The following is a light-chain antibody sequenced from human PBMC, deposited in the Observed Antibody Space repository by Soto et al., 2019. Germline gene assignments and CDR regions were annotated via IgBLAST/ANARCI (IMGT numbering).Light chain of an antibody. CDR1: SSDVGNYNL. CDR2: EGS. V-gene: IGLV2-23*01. J-gene: IGLJ1*01. CDR3: CSYARGSTYV. Sequence: QSVLTQPASVSGSPGQSITISCTGTSSDVGNYNLVSWYQQHPGKAPKLMIYEGSKRPSGVSNRFSGSKSDNTASPTISGLQAEDEAHYYCCSYARGSTYVFGTGTKVTVL.